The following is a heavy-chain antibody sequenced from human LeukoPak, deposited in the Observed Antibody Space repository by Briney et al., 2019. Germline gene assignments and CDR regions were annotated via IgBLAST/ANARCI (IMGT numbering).Heavy chain of an antibody. V-gene: IGHV3-48*01. D-gene: IGHD1-26*01. CDR1: GFTFSSYS. CDR2: ISTGSSTI. J-gene: IGHJ4*02. Sequence: GGSLRLSCAASGFTFSSYSMNWVRQAPGKGLEWVSYISTGSSTIYYADSVKGRFTISRDNAKNSLYLQMNSLKTEDTAVYYCTTGPQWELPVDYWGQGTLVTVSS. CDR3: TTGPQWELPVDY.